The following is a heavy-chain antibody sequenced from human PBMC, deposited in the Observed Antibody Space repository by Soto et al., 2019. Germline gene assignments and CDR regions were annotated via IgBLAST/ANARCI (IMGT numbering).Heavy chain of an antibody. CDR1: GGSMSEYF. CDR3: ARDGYDGSGSPYPAY. Sequence: SSETLSLTCSVSGGSMSEYFWSWIRQSPGKGLEWIGYIYYLGSTDYNPSLKSRVTISVDTSKRQFSLRLTSATAADTAVYYCARDGYDGSGSPYPAYWGPGTQVTVSS. CDR2: IYYLGST. D-gene: IGHD3-10*01. V-gene: IGHV4-59*01. J-gene: IGHJ4*02.